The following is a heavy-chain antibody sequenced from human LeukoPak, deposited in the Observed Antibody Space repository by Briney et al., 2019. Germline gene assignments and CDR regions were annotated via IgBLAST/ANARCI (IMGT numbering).Heavy chain of an antibody. Sequence: GRSLRLSCAASGFTFSSHGMHWVRQAPGKGLEWVAVIWYDGSNKYYADSVKGRFTISRDNSKNTLYLQMNSLRAEDTAVYYCARKDDYGDYGDYWGQGTLVTVSS. V-gene: IGHV3-33*01. CDR2: IWYDGSNK. CDR3: ARKDDYGDYGDY. J-gene: IGHJ4*02. D-gene: IGHD4-17*01. CDR1: GFTFSSHG.